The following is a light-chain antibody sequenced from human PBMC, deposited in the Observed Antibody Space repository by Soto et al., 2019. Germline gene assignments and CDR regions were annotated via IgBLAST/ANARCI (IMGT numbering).Light chain of an antibody. CDR1: QDINKF. J-gene: IGKJ5*01. Sequence: DIQMTQSPSSLSASVGDTVTITCQASQDINKFLGWYQQKPGKAPNLLIYDASNLEIGVPSRFSGSGSGTHCTFTISSLQTEDIGTYYCQQYDILPITFGRGTRLEIK. V-gene: IGKV1-33*01. CDR3: QQYDILPIT. CDR2: DAS.